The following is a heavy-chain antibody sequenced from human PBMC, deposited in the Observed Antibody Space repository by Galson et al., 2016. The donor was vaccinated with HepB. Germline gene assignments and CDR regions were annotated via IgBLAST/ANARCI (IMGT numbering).Heavy chain of an antibody. D-gene: IGHD6-19*01. CDR1: GFSLSSIGVG. Sequence: PALVKPTQTLTLTCTFSGFSLSSIGVGVGWLRQPPGKALEWLAVIYWDDDKRCSPSLKSRLTITKDTSKNQVVLTMTNMDPVDTATYYCAQRTAVAGFNYWGQGTLATVSS. V-gene: IGHV2-5*02. CDR2: IYWDDDK. J-gene: IGHJ4*02. CDR3: AQRTAVAGFNY.